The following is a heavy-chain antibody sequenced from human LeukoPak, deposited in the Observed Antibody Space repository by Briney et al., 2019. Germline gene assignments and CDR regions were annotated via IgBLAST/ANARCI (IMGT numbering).Heavy chain of an antibody. CDR3: ARNGEFSMIVVESYYFDY. CDR1: GGSISSYY. J-gene: IGHJ4*02. CDR2: IYYSGST. Sequence: PSETLSLTCTVSGGSISSYYWSWIRQPPGKGLEWIGYIYYSGSTNYNPSLKSRVTISVDTSKNQFSLKLSSVTAADTALYYCARNGEFSMIVVESYYFDYWGQGTLVTVS. D-gene: IGHD3-22*01. V-gene: IGHV4-59*01.